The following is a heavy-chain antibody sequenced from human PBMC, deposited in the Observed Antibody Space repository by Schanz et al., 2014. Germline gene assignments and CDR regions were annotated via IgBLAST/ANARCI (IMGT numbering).Heavy chain of an antibody. CDR2: ISGGGGTT. Sequence: EVQLVESGGGLVQPGGSLRLSCAASGFNFSDYAMCWVRQAPGKGLEWVSAISGGGGTTYYADSVQGRFTISRDNSKNTQYLQMNSRRAEETAVYYGAKSQRSSFDSWGQGTLVTVSS. V-gene: IGHV3-23*04. J-gene: IGHJ4*02. D-gene: IGHD6-13*01. CDR1: GFNFSDYA. CDR3: AKSQRSSFDS.